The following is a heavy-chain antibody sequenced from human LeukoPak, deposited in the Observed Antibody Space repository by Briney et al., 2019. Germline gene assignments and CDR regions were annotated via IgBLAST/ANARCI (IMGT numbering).Heavy chain of an antibody. CDR2: INHSGST. CDR3: ARSSGYYYDSSGYYNYFDY. V-gene: IGHV4-34*01. D-gene: IGHD3-22*01. Sequence: PSETLSLTCAVYGGSFSGYYWSWIRQPPGKGLEWIGEINHSGSTNYNPSLKSRVTISVDTSKNQFSLKLSSVTAADTAVYYCARSSGYYYDSSGYYNYFDYWGQGTLVTVSS. CDR1: GGSFSGYY. J-gene: IGHJ4*02.